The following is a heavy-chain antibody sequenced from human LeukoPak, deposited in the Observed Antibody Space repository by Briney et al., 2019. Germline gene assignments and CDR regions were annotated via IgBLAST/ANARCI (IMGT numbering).Heavy chain of an antibody. J-gene: IGHJ6*02. CDR1: GFTFSSYA. Sequence: PGGSLRLSCAASGFTFSSYAMHWVRQAPGKGLEWVAVISYDGSNKYYADSVKGRFTISRDNSKNTLYLQMNSLRAEDTAVYYCAREIGEQQAYGMDVWGQGTTVTVSS. CDR3: AREIGEQQAYGMDV. CDR2: ISYDGSNK. V-gene: IGHV3-30-3*01. D-gene: IGHD3-10*01.